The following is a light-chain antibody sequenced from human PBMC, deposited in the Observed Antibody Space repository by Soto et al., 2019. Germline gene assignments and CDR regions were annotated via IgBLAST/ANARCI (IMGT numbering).Light chain of an antibody. CDR3: QHYNSYSEA. Sequence: IQMTQSPSSLSASVGDRVTITCRANQGIRNDLGWYQQKPGKAPNLLIYATSSLQSGVPSRFSGSGSGTEFTLTISSLQPDDFATYYCQHYNSYSEAFGQGTKVDI. V-gene: IGKV1-17*01. CDR2: ATS. CDR1: QGIRND. J-gene: IGKJ1*01.